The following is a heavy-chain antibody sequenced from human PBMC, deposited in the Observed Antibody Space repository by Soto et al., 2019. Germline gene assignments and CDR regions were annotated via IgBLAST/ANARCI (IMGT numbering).Heavy chain of an antibody. CDR2: INPNSGGT. CDR3: AREGENVIAAATWFDP. D-gene: IGHD6-13*01. V-gene: IGHV1-2*04. CDR1: GYTFTGYY. J-gene: IGHJ5*02. Sequence: ASVKVSCKASGYTFTGYYMHWVRQAPGQGLEWMGWINPNSGGTNYAQKFQGWVTMTRDTSISTAYMELSRLRSDDTAVYYCAREGENVIAAATWFDPWGQGTLVTVSS.